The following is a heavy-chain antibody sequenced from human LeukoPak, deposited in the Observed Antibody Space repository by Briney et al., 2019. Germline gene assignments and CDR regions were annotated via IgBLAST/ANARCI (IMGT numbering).Heavy chain of an antibody. CDR1: GGSISSYY. CDR3: ARGTIFGVVNVFDY. CDR2: IYTSGST. V-gene: IGHV4-4*07. J-gene: IGHJ4*02. Sequence: PSETLSLTCTVSGGSISSYYWSWIRQPAGKGLEWIGRIYTSGSTNYNPSLKSRVTMSVDTSKNQFSLKLSSVTAADTAVYYCARGTIFGVVNVFDYWGQGTLVTVSS. D-gene: IGHD3-3*01.